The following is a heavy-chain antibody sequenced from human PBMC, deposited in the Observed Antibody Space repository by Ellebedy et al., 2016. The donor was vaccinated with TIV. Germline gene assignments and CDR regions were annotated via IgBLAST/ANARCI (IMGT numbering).Heavy chain of an antibody. V-gene: IGHV3-7*03. CDR3: ARLDAIIDVKSLDS. J-gene: IGHJ4*02. Sequence: GESLKISCAASGFTFTNYWMSWVRQAPGKGLEWVATIKQGGSEKYYVDSVKGRFTISRDNAKNSLYLQMNSLRAEDTAVYYCARLDAIIDVKSLDSWGQGTLVTVSS. D-gene: IGHD3-10*01. CDR1: GFTFTNYW. CDR2: IKQGGSEK.